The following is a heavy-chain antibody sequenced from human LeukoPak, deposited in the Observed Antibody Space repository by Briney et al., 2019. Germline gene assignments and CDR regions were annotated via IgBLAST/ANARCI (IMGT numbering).Heavy chain of an antibody. Sequence: KPSETLSLTCTVSGGSISSYYWSWIRQPAGKGLEWIGRIHTSGSTNYNPSVKSRVTMSVDVQEPVLPEAELCDRRGHGRVYCARDRYYYDSSGYYQLDYWGQGTLVTVSS. CDR3: ARDRYYYDSSGYYQLDY. V-gene: IGHV4-4*07. CDR1: GGSISSYY. CDR2: IHTSGST. J-gene: IGHJ4*02. D-gene: IGHD3-22*01.